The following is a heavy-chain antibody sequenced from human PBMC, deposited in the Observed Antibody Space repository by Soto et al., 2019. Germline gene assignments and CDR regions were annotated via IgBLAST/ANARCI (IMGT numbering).Heavy chain of an antibody. V-gene: IGHV2-5*01. Sequence: QITLKESGPTLVKPTQTLTLTCTFSGFSLSTSGVGVGWIRQPPGKALEWLALIYWNDDKRYSPYLKSRLTITKDTSKNQVVLTMTNMDPVDTATYYCAHLLIYYYDSSGYYIDYWGQGTLVTVSS. D-gene: IGHD3-22*01. J-gene: IGHJ4*02. CDR3: AHLLIYYYDSSGYYIDY. CDR2: IYWNDDK. CDR1: GFSLSTSGVG.